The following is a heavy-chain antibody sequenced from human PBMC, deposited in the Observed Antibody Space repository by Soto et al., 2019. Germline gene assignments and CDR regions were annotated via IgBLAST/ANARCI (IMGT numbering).Heavy chain of an antibody. CDR1: GYSISSGYH. CDR2: INHSENT. V-gene: IGHV4-38-2*01. Sequence: PSETLSLTCAVSGYSISSGYHWGCIRQPPGKGLEWIGIINHSENTYYNPSLKSRVTMSVDTSKNQFSLNLSSVTAADTAIYYCAGRYGTTHRSFDYWGQGALVTVSS. J-gene: IGHJ4*02. CDR3: AGRYGTTHRSFDY. D-gene: IGHD3-16*01.